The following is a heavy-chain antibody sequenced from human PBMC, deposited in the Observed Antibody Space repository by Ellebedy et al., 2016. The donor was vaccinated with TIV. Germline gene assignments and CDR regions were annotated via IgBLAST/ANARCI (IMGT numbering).Heavy chain of an antibody. CDR3: AKDQVAGDGRWVFDI. CDR2: ISHTGSRT. V-gene: IGHV3-23*01. Sequence: GESLKISCAASGFTFSSYAMSWVRQAPGKGLEWVSTISHTGSRTYYTDSVEGRFIISRDTSKKTLYLQMNGLRAEDTAIYYCAKDQVAGDGRWVFDIWGQGTMVTVSS. CDR1: GFTFSSYA. J-gene: IGHJ3*02. D-gene: IGHD3-16*01.